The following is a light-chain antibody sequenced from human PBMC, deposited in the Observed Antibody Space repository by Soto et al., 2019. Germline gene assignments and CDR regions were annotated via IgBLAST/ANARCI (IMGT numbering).Light chain of an antibody. CDR3: SSYTVTNFLSYV. CDR1: SSDVGGYNY. Sequence: QSALTQPASVSGSAGQSITISCTGSSSDVGGYNYVSWYQQHPGKAPKLIIYEVTYRPSGVSNRFSGSKSGNTASLTISGLQSEDEADYYCSSYTVTNFLSYVFGTGTKVTLL. CDR2: EVT. J-gene: IGLJ1*01. V-gene: IGLV2-14*01.